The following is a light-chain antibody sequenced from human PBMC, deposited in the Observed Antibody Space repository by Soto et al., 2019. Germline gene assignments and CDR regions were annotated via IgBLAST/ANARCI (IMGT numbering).Light chain of an antibody. CDR3: QQRYSTPPF. CDR1: QSISSY. J-gene: IGKJ5*01. CDR2: AAS. Sequence: DIQMTQSPSSLSESVGDRVTITCRASQSISSYLNWYQQKPGKAPKLLIYAASSLQSGVPSRSSGSGSGTDFTLTISSLQPEDFATYYCQQRYSTPPFFCQGTRLEIK. V-gene: IGKV1-39*01.